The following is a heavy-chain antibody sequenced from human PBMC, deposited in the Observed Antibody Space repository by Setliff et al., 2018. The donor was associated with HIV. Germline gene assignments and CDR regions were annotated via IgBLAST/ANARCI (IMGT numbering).Heavy chain of an antibody. Sequence: PGESLKISCKGSGYSFTTYWIGWVRQMPGKGLEWMWIIYPGDSDTRYSPSFQGQVLISADNSVNTAYLQWISLKASDSAMYYCARQPSGCVQPKDAFDIWGQGTMVTVSS. CDR2: IYPGDSDT. J-gene: IGHJ3*02. CDR3: ARQPSGCVQPKDAFDI. V-gene: IGHV5-51*01. D-gene: IGHD6-13*01. CDR1: GYSFTTYW.